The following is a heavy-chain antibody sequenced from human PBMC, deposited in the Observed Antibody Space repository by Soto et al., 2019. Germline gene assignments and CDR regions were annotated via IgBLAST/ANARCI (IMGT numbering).Heavy chain of an antibody. J-gene: IGHJ6*03. CDR3: ARKGGCSGGSCYYYYYYMDV. CDR2: IYYSGST. V-gene: IGHV4-59*12. Sequence: SETLSLTCTVSGGSISSYYWSWIRQPPGKGLERIGYIYYSGSTNYNPSLKSRVTISVDTSKNQFSLKLSSVTAADTAVYYCARKGGCSGGSCYYYYYYMDVWGKGTTVTVSS. D-gene: IGHD2-15*01. CDR1: GGSISSYY.